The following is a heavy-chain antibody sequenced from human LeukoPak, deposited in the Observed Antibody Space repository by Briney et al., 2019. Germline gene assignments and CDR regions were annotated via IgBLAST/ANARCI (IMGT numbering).Heavy chain of an antibody. V-gene: IGHV4-59*01. D-gene: IGHD3-10*02. CDR3: ARAHRVYVTSYNKYYYYMDV. CDR1: GGSISSYQ. Sequence: SETLSLTCTVSGGSISSYQWSWIRQPPGKALEWIGNIYYSGSANYNPSLKSRVIISVDTSKNQFSLNLSPVIAADTAVYYCARAHRVYVTSYNKYYYYMDVWGKGTTVTVSS. J-gene: IGHJ6*03. CDR2: IYYSGSA.